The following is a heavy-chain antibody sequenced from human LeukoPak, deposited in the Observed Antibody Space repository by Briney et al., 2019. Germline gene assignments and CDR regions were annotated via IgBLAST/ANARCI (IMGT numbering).Heavy chain of an antibody. Sequence: DSVKVSCKASGYTFSGTGWYLYWLRQAPGQGLECMGWIHPNNGDTAYAQKFEGRLAMTRDTSISTAYMELRRLRPDDTAVYFCARDGPAQMVDLDYWGQGTLVTVSS. CDR2: IHPNNGDT. D-gene: IGHD3-10*01. J-gene: IGHJ4*02. CDR3: ARDGPAQMVDLDY. CDR1: GYTFSGTGWY. V-gene: IGHV1-2*02.